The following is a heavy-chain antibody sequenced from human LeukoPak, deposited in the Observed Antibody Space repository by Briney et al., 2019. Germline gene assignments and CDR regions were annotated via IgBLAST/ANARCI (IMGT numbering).Heavy chain of an antibody. Sequence: GGSLRLSCVASGFSSSNHGMHWVRQAPGRGLEWVAVIWNDGSYEHYTDSVKGRFTISRDNSKNTLFLQLNSLRPEDTAVYYCAKPTWGSGSFLIDFWGQGTLVTVSS. CDR3: AKPTWGSGSFLIDF. CDR1: GFSSSNHG. V-gene: IGHV3-33*03. J-gene: IGHJ4*02. CDR2: IWNDGSYE. D-gene: IGHD1-26*01.